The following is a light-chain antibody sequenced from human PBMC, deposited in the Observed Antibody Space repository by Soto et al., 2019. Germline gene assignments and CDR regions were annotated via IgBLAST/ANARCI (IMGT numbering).Light chain of an antibody. V-gene: IGKV1-27*01. CDR2: AAS. CDR3: QKYNNAPWT. J-gene: IGKJ1*01. CDR1: QGISSS. Sequence: DIPMTQSPSSLSASVGDRVTITCQASQGISSSLAWWQLKPGILPRLLIYAASTLQSGVPSRFSGSGSGTDFTLTISSLQPEDVATYYCQKYNNAPWTFGQGPKVEIK.